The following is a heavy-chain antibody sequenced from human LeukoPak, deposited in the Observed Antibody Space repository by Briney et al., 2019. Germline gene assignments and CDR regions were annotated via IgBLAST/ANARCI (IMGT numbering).Heavy chain of an antibody. Sequence: GGSLRLSCITSGFTFSAYAMTWVRQAPGQGLEWISSIDGSGDKTYCGDSVKGRFTISRDNSKNTLYLQMNSLRAEDTAVYYCAGGQGYLIEYWGQGTLVTVSS. J-gene: IGHJ4*02. CDR1: GFTFSAYA. V-gene: IGHV3-23*01. D-gene: IGHD2-15*01. CDR2: IDGSGDKT. CDR3: AGGQGYLIEY.